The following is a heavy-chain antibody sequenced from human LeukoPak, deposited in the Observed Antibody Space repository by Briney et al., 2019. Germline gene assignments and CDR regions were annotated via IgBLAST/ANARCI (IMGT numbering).Heavy chain of an antibody. CDR1: GGTFSSYA. CDR3: ARDMGDTAMVTDYYYYGMGV. CDR2: IIPILGIA. J-gene: IGHJ6*02. V-gene: IGHV1-69*04. D-gene: IGHD5-18*01. Sequence: SVKVSCKASGGTFSSYAISWVRQAPGQGLEWMGRIIPILGIANYAQKFQGRVTITADKSTSTAYMELSSLRSEDTAVYYCARDMGDTAMVTDYYYYGMGVWGQGTTVTVSS.